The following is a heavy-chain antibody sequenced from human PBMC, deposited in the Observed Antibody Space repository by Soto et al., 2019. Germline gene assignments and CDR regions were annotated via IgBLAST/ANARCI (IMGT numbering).Heavy chain of an antibody. CDR2: IYYSGST. Sequence: PSETLSLTCTVSGGSISSYYWSWIRQPPGKGLEWIGYIYYSGSTNYNPSLKSRVTISVDTSKNQFSLKLSSVTAADTAVYYCARDRYGDYAYWGQGTLVTVSS. CDR3: ARDRYGDYAY. V-gene: IGHV4-59*01. D-gene: IGHD4-17*01. CDR1: GGSISSYY. J-gene: IGHJ4*02.